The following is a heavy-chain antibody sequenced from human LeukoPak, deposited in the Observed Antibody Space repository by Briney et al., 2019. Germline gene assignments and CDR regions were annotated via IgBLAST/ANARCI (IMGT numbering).Heavy chain of an antibody. CDR1: GFTFSSYA. CDR3: ARASRITIFGPYFDY. J-gene: IGHJ4*02. Sequence: GGSLRLSCAASGFTFSSYAMSWVRQAPGKGLEWVSGISVSGTSTSNADSAKGRFTISRDNPRNTLYLQMNSLRAEDTAVYYCARASRITIFGPYFDYWGQGTLVTVSS. D-gene: IGHD3-9*01. CDR2: ISVSGTST. V-gene: IGHV3-23*01.